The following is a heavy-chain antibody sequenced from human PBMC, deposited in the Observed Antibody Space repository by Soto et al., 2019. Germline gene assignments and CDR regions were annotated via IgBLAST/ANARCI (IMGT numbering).Heavy chain of an antibody. J-gene: IGHJ6*02. Sequence: SVKVSCKASGFTFTSSAVQWVRQARGQRLEWIGWIVVGSGNTNYAQKFQERVTITRDMSTSTAYMELSSLRSEDTAVYYCAGTDYGDYAPAYYGMDVWGQGTTVTVSS. CDR3: AGTDYGDYAPAYYGMDV. CDR1: GFTFTSSA. D-gene: IGHD4-17*01. V-gene: IGHV1-58*01. CDR2: IVVGSGNT.